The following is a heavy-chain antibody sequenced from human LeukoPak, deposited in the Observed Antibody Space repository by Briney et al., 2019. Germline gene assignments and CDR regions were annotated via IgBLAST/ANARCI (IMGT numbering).Heavy chain of an antibody. D-gene: IGHD6-13*01. V-gene: IGHV5-51*01. J-gene: IGHJ4*02. CDR2: IYPGDSDT. Sequence: GESLKISCKASGYTFTSYWIGWVRQMPGKGLEWMGIIYPGDSDTRYSPSFQGQVTISADKSISTAYLQWSSLKASDTAMYYCAIKYDSSWYFPFDYWGQGTLVTVSS. CDR1: GYTFTSYW. CDR3: AIKYDSSWYFPFDY.